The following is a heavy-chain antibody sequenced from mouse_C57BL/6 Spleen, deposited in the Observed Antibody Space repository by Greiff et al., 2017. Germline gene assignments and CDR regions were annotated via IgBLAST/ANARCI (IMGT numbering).Heavy chain of an antibody. CDR1: GFTFSDYG. CDR3: ARIYYYDAMDY. D-gene: IGHD2-1*01. V-gene: IGHV5-17*01. Sequence: EVKLMESGGGLVQPGGSLKLSCAASGFTFSDYGMHWVRQAPEKGLEWVAYISSGSSTIYYADTVKGRFTISRDNAKNTLFLQMTSLRSEDTAMYYCARIYYYDAMDYWGQGTSVTVSS. CDR2: ISSGSSTI. J-gene: IGHJ4*01.